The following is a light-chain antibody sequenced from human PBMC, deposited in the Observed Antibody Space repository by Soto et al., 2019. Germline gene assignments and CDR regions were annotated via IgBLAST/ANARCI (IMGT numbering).Light chain of an antibody. CDR3: QQYDSSYT. CDR2: GAS. V-gene: IGKV3-20*01. Sequence: EIVLTQSPGTLSLSPGERATLSCRASQTITNNYLAWYQQKPGQAPRLVMSGASSRATGIPDRISGGGSETDFTLTISRLEPEDFAVYYCQQYDSSYTFGQGTKLEIK. CDR1: QTITNNY. J-gene: IGKJ2*01.